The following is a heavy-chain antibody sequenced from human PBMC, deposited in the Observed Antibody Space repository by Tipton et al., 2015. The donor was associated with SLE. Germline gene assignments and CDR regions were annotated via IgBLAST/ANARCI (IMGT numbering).Heavy chain of an antibody. CDR1: GGSISSYY. D-gene: IGHD3-22*01. J-gene: IGHJ4*02. CDR2: IYYSGST. Sequence: TLSLTCTVSGGSISSYYWSWIRQPPGKGLEWIGYIYYSGSTNYNPSLKSRVTISVDTSKNQFSLRLSSVTAADTAVYYCASGYYYDSSGYFRPYYFDYWGQGTLVTVSS. V-gene: IGHV4-59*12. CDR3: ASGYYYDSSGYFRPYYFDY.